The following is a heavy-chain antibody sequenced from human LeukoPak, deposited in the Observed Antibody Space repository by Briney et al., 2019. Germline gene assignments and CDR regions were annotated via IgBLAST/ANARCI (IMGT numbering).Heavy chain of an antibody. D-gene: IGHD5-18*01. V-gene: IGHV1-69*13. Sequence: ASVKVSCKASGGTFSSYAISWVRQAPGQGLEWMGGIIPIFGTANYAQKFQGRVTITADESTSTAYMELSSLRSEDTAVYYCARPLGGYSYGYYFDYWGQGTLVTVSS. CDR1: GGTFSSYA. CDR3: ARPLGGYSYGYYFDY. CDR2: IIPIFGTA. J-gene: IGHJ4*02.